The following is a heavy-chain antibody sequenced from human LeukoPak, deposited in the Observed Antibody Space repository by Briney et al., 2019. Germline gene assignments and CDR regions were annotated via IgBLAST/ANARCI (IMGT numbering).Heavy chain of an antibody. CDR2: ISGSGYYT. CDR3: AKDGSWGDYQFYFYMDV. CDR1: GFTFGSFA. D-gene: IGHD2-2*01. Sequence: GGSLRLSCEASGFTFGSFAMSWVRQAPGKGLEWVSGISGSGYYTYYADSVKGRFTIARDNSKTTLYIEMNSLRAEDTAPYFCAKDGSWGDYQFYFYMDVWGKGTTVTVSS. V-gene: IGHV3-23*01. J-gene: IGHJ6*03.